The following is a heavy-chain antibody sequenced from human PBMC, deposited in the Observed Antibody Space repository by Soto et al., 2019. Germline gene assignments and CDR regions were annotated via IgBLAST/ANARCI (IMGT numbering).Heavy chain of an antibody. Sequence: EVQLVESGGGLVQPGGSLRLSCAASGFTFSSYSMNWVRQAPGKWLEWVSYISSGSITIYYADSVKGLFTISRDNAQNSLYLQMNSLSAEDTAVYYCAKTYSSGRGAFDVWGKGKIVHVSS. CDR2: ISSGSITI. D-gene: IGHD6-19*01. CDR3: AKTYSSGRGAFDV. V-gene: IGHV3-48*01. J-gene: IGHJ3*01. CDR1: GFTFSSYS.